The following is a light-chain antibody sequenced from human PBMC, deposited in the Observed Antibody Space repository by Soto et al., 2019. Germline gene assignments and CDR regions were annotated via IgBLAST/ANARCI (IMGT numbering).Light chain of an antibody. CDR2: EVS. CDR3: CSYAGSSTSVV. CDR1: SSDVGSYNL. Sequence: QSALTQPASVSGSPGQSITISCTGTSSDVGSYNLVSLYQQHPGKAPKLMIYEVSKRPSGVSNRFSGSKSGNTASLTISGLQAEDEADYYCCSYAGSSTSVVFGGGTKLTVL. V-gene: IGLV2-23*02. J-gene: IGLJ2*01.